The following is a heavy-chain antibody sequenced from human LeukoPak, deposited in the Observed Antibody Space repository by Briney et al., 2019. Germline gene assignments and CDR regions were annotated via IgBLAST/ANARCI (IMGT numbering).Heavy chain of an antibody. CDR1: GYTFTSYA. J-gene: IGHJ3*02. V-gene: IGHV1-3*03. CDR3: AREGVGADDAFDI. D-gene: IGHD1-26*01. CDR2: INAGNGNT. Sequence: GASVKVSCKASGYTFTSYAMHWVRQAPGQRLEWMGWINAGNGNTKYSQEFQGRVTITRDTSASTAYMELSSLRSEDMAVYYRAREGVGADDAFDIWGQGTMVTVSS.